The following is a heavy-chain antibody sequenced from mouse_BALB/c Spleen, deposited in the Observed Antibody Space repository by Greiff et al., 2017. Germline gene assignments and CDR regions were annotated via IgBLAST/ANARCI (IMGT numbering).Heavy chain of an antibody. V-gene: IGHV5-4*02. CDR3: ARVWDYYAMDY. CDR1: GFTFSDYY. J-gene: IGHJ4*01. CDR2: ISDGGSYT. D-gene: IGHD2-10*02. Sequence: EVQLMESGGGLVKPGGSLKLSCAASGFTFSDYYMYWVRQTPGKRLEWVATISDGGSYTYYPDSVKGRFTISRDNAKNNLYLQMSSLKSEDTAMYYCARVWDYYAMDYWGQGTSVTVSS.